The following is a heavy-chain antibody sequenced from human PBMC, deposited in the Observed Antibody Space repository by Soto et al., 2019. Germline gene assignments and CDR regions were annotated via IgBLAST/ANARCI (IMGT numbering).Heavy chain of an antibody. CDR1: GGSISSYY. Sequence: SETLSLTCTVSGGSISSYYWSWIRQPPGKGLEWIGYIYYSGSTNYNPSLKSRVTISVDTSKNQFSLKLSSVTAADTAVYYCARSWEGFLDYWGQGTLVTVSS. V-gene: IGHV4-59*01. D-gene: IGHD1-26*01. CDR2: IYYSGST. CDR3: ARSWEGFLDY. J-gene: IGHJ4*02.